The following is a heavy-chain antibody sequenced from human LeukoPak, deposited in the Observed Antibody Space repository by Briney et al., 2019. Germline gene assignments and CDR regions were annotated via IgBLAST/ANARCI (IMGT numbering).Heavy chain of an antibody. Sequence: GGSLRLSCAASGFTFTNYAMTWVRQAPGKGLEWVSSISASGVMTYYADSVKGRFTVSRDNSKNSLYLQMSSLTAADTAVYYCAKDRSIGTYYTFDHWGQGTLVTVSS. CDR2: ISASGVMT. V-gene: IGHV3-23*01. CDR1: GFTFTNYA. CDR3: AKDRSIGTYYTFDH. J-gene: IGHJ4*02. D-gene: IGHD1-26*01.